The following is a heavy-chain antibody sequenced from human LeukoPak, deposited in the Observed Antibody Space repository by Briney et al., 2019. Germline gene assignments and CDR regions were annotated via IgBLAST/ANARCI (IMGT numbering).Heavy chain of an antibody. CDR3: ANSYDSSGYLAWD. J-gene: IGHJ4*02. CDR2: TYSGGRT. V-gene: IGHV3-53*01. CDR1: GFTVSNNY. Sequence: GGSLRLSCAASGFTVSNNYMSRVRQAPGKGLEWVSVTYSGGRTYYADSVKGRFTISRDNSKNTLYLQMNSLRAEDTAVYYCANSYDSSGYLAWDWGQGTLVTVSS. D-gene: IGHD3-22*01.